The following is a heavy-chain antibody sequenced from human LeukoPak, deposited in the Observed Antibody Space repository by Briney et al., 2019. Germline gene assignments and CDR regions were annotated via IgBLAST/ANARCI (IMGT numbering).Heavy chain of an antibody. Sequence: SVNVSCKTSGDTFSSYGISWVRQAPGQGLEWMGRIIPIVGSTNYAEKLQGRVTITADKSTSTVYMELSSLRSEDTAVYYCARHYGGLDDYWGQGTLIIVSS. V-gene: IGHV1-69*04. D-gene: IGHD4-23*01. CDR3: ARHYGGLDDY. CDR2: IIPIVGST. J-gene: IGHJ4*02. CDR1: GDTFSSYG.